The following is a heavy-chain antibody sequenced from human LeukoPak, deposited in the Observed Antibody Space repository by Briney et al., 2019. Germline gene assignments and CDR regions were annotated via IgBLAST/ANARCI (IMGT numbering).Heavy chain of an antibody. CDR1: GYTFTSYY. V-gene: IGHV1-46*01. CDR3: AIGYSGYDLPFDY. CDR2: INPSGGST. D-gene: IGHD5-12*01. J-gene: IGHJ4*02. Sequence: ASVKVSCKASGYTFTSYYMHWVRQAPGQGLEWMGIINPSGGSTSYAQKFQGRVTMTRDTSTSTVHMELSSRRSEDTAVYYCAIGYSGYDLPFDYWGQGTLVTVSS.